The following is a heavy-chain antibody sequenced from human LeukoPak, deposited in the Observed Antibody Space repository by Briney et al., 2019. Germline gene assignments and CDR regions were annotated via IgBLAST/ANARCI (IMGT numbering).Heavy chain of an antibody. J-gene: IGHJ6*03. D-gene: IGHD3/OR15-3a*01. CDR1: GYTFTSYG. CDR3: ARSGLPSHLTSYYFYYMDV. V-gene: IGHV1-18*01. CDR2: ISAYNGNT. Sequence: ASVKVSCKASGYTFTSYGISWVRQAPGQGLEWMGWISAYNGNTNYAQKLQGRVTMTTGTSTSTAYVELRSLRFDDTAVYYCARSGLPSHLTSYYFYYMDVWGKGTTVTVSS.